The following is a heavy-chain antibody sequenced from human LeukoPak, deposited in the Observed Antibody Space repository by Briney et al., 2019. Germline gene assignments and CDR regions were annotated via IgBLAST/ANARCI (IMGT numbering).Heavy chain of an antibody. V-gene: IGHV4-59*08. J-gene: IGHJ4*02. CDR2: IYYNGST. Sequence: SETLSLTCAVSGGSISSYYWSWIRQPPGKGLEWIGYIYYNGSTNYNPSLKSRVTISVDTSKNQFPLKLSSVTAADTAVYYCASQTARYCSSTSCPDYWGQGTLVTVSS. D-gene: IGHD2-2*01. CDR3: ASQTARYCSSTSCPDY. CDR1: GGSISSYY.